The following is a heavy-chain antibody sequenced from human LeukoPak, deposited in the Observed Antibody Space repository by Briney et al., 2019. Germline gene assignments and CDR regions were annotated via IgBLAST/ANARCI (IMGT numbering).Heavy chain of an antibody. D-gene: IGHD1-1*01. J-gene: IGHJ3*02. Sequence: GESLKISCKGSGYSFTNYWIGWVRQMPGKGLEWMGIIRPSDSDTRYSPSFQGQVTISVDKSISTAYLQWSSLKASDTGMYYCARLRRTTGTLSDAFDIWGQGTMVTVSS. CDR1: GYSFTNYW. CDR3: ARLRRTTGTLSDAFDI. V-gene: IGHV5-51*01. CDR2: IRPSDSDT.